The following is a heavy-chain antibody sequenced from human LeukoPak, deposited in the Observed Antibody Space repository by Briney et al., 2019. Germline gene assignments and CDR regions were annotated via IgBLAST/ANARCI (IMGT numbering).Heavy chain of an antibody. D-gene: IGHD2-15*01. Sequence: GGSLRLSCAASGFTFSSYAMSWVRQAPGKGLEWVSAITGSGGSTYYADSVKGRFTISRDNSKNTLYLQMNSLRAEDTAVYYCASASDCSGGSCYPHFDYWGQGTLVTVSS. V-gene: IGHV3-23*01. J-gene: IGHJ4*02. CDR1: GFTFSSYA. CDR2: ITGSGGST. CDR3: ASASDCSGGSCYPHFDY.